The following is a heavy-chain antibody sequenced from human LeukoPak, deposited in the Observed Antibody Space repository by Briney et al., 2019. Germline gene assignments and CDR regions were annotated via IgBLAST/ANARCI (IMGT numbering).Heavy chain of an antibody. D-gene: IGHD1-26*01. CDR2: ISGSGGST. V-gene: IGHV3-23*01. J-gene: IGHJ3*02. Sequence: GPCLRLSCGVSGFTLASYAMGWVRQDPGNGLEWVPAISGSGGSTYYADSVKGRFTISRDNSKNTLYLQMNSLRAEDTAVYYCAKDRKWELLDADDAFDIWGQGAMVTVSS. CDR1: GFTLASYA. CDR3: AKDRKWELLDADDAFDI.